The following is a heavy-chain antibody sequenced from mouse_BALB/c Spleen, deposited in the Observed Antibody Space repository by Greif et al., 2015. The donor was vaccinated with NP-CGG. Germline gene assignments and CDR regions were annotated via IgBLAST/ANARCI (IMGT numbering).Heavy chain of an antibody. D-gene: IGHD3-3*01. CDR3: TRWGLGGTSDY. V-gene: IGHV1S81*02. J-gene: IGHJ2*01. CDR2: INPSNGGT. Sequence: VKLQESGAELVKPGASVKLSCKASGYTFTSYYMYWVKQRPGQGLEWIGGINPSNGGTNFNEKLKSKATLTVDKSSSTAYMQLSSLTSEDSAVYYCTRWGLGGTSDYWGQGTTLTVSS. CDR1: GYTFTSYY.